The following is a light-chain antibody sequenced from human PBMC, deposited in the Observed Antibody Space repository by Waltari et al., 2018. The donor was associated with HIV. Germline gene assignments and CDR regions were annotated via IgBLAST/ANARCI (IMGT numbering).Light chain of an antibody. CDR2: DNK. Sequence: QSVLTQPPSVSAAPGEKVTISCSASNSNIGNGYVSWYQHLPGAAPKLLIYDNKKRPSWIPARFSGSKSGTSATLDITGLQTGDEADYYCGTWDRTLSGGVFGGGTKLTVL. J-gene: IGLJ3*02. CDR1: NSNIGNGY. CDR3: GTWDRTLSGGV. V-gene: IGLV1-51*01.